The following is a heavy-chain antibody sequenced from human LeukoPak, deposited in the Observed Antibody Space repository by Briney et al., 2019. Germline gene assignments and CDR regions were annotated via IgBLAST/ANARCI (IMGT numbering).Heavy chain of an antibody. CDR2: ISSLSRTI. D-gene: IGHD7-27*01. Sequence: GGSLRLSCAASGFTFSSYNMNWVRQAPGKGLEWVSYISSLSRTIYYADSVKGRFTTSRDNAKSSLYLQMNSLRAEDTAVYYCARPRNWGSREGFDYWGQGTLVTVSS. J-gene: IGHJ4*02. CDR3: ARPRNWGSREGFDY. V-gene: IGHV3-48*01. CDR1: GFTFSSYN.